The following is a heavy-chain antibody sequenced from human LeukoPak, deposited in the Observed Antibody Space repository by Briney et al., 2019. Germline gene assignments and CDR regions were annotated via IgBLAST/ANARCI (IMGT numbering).Heavy chain of an antibody. CDR3: ARGALRELLSY. Sequence: ASVKVSCKASGGTFSSYAISWVRQAPGQGLEWMGRIIPILGIANYAQKFQGRVTITADKSTSTAYMELSSLRSEDTAVYYCARGALRELLSYWGQGTLVTVSS. D-gene: IGHD1-26*01. V-gene: IGHV1-69*04. CDR1: GGTFSSYA. J-gene: IGHJ4*02. CDR2: IIPILGIA.